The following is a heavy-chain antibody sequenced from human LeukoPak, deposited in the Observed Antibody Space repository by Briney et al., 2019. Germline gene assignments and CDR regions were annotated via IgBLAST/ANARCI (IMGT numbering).Heavy chain of an antibody. D-gene: IGHD2-2*01. CDR3: ARYYCRGTACYYFDY. Sequence: SQTLSLTCTVSGSSISSGDYYWRWLRQPPGKGLAWIGYIYYSGSTYYNPSLKSRITISLDTSKNQFSLKLSSVTAADTAVYYCARYYCRGTACYYFDYWGQGTLVTVSS. CDR1: GSSISSGDYY. V-gene: IGHV4-30-4*08. J-gene: IGHJ4*02. CDR2: IYYSGST.